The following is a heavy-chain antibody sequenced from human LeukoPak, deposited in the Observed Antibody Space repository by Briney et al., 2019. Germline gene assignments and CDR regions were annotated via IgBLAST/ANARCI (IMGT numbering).Heavy chain of an antibody. CDR2: INPSGGNT. CDR3: ARDASPDYDFWSGYYPTRGGFDP. J-gene: IGHJ5*02. D-gene: IGHD3-3*01. CDR1: GYTFTSYY. V-gene: IGHV1-46*01. Sequence: ASVKVSCKASGYTFTSYYMHWVRQAPGQGLEWMGIINPSGGNTSYAQKFQGRVTMTRDTSTSTVYMELSSLRSEDTAVYYCARDASPDYDFWSGYYPTRGGFDPWGQGTLVTVSS.